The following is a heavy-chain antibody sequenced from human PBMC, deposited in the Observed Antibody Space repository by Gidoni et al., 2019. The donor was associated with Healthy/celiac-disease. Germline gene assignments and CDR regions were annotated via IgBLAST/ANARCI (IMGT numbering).Heavy chain of an antibody. CDR1: GFTCSSYG. CDR2: IWYDGSNK. D-gene: IGHD4-17*01. Sequence: QVQLVESGGGVVQPGRSLRLSCAASGFTCSSYGLHWGRQAPGKGLERVAGIWYDGSNKYYADSVKGRFTISRDNSKNTLYLKMNSLRAEGTAVYYCARDSCGDYRFDPWGQGTLVTVSS. CDR3: ARDSCGDYRFDP. V-gene: IGHV3-33*01. J-gene: IGHJ5*02.